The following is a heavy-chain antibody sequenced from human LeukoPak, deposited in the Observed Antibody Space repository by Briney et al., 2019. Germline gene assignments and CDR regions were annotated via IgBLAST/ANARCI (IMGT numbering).Heavy chain of an antibody. J-gene: IGHJ6*02. V-gene: IGHV1-69*13. CDR2: IIPIFGTA. D-gene: IGHD6-19*01. CDR1: GGTFSSYA. CDR3: ARAQYSSAGAGAYYYYGLDV. Sequence: ASVKVSCKASGGTFSSYAISWVRQAPGQGLEWMGGIIPIFGTANYAQKSQGKVTITADESTSTAYMELSSLRSEDTAVYYCARAQYSSAGAGAYYYYGLDVWGQGTTVTVSS.